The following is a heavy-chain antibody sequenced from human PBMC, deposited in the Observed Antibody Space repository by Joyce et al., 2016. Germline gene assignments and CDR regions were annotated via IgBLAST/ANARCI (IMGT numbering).Heavy chain of an antibody. D-gene: IGHD2-2*01. CDR2: ISSRGAYR. Sequence: EVQLVESGGGLVKPGVSLRHSCAASGFTFNSHTMNWVRQAPGKGLEWVASISSRGAYRSYEDSLKGRLTISRNNAKNSLDLQLDNMRAEDTAVYYCARERLSATVVVYDAFDIWGQGAMVTVTS. CDR3: ARERLSATVVVYDAFDI. J-gene: IGHJ3*02. V-gene: IGHV3-21*02. CDR1: GFTFNSHT.